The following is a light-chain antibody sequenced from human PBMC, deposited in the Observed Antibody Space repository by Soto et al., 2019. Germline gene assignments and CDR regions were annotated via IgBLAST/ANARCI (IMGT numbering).Light chain of an antibody. J-gene: IGKJ1*01. CDR1: QSVGSN. Sequence: EIVLSQSPGTLSLSPGERATLSCRASQSVGSNYLAWYQQKPGQAPRLLIYGASTRATGIPARFSGSGSGTQFTLTISSLQSEDFAVYYCQQYNNWPPAWTFGQGTKVAIK. CDR2: GAS. CDR3: QQYNNWPPAWT. V-gene: IGKV3-15*01.